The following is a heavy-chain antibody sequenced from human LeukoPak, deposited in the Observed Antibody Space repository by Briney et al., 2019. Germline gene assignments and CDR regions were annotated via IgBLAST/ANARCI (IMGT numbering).Heavy chain of an antibody. CDR1: RFTFSNAW. V-gene: IGHV3-15*01. CDR3: TTELAAAGNFDY. D-gene: IGHD6-13*01. Sequence: GGSLRLSCAASRFTFSNAWMSWVRQAPGKGLEWVGRIKSKTDGGTTDYAAPVKGRFTISRDDSKNTLYLQMNSLKTEDTAVYYCTTELAAAGNFDYWGQGTLFTVSS. CDR2: IKSKTDGGTT. J-gene: IGHJ4*02.